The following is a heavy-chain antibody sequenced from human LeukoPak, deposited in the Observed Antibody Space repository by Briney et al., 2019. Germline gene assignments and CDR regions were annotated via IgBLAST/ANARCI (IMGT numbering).Heavy chain of an antibody. V-gene: IGHV1-8*01. D-gene: IGHD6-6*01. CDR3: ARERMYSSLFHLFYY. CDR1: GYTFTSYD. J-gene: IGHJ4*02. Sequence: ASVKVSCKASGYTFTSYDINWVRQATGQGLEWMGWMNPNSGNTGYAQKFQSRVTMTRDTSTNTVYMELSSLRSGDTAVYYCARERMYSSLFHLFYYWGQGTLVTVSS. CDR2: MNPNSGNT.